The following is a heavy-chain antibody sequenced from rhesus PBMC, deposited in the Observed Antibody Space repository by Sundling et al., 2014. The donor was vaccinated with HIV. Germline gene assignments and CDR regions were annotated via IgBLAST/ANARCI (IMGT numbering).Heavy chain of an antibody. CDR3: ARTGPWTGYYSFDS. J-gene: IGHJ4*01. Sequence: QVQLQESGPGLVKPSETLSLTCAVSGGSFTGYYWGWIRQPPGKGLEWIGYIHGTGGSTSYNPSLKSRVTLSVDTSKNQLSLKLSSVTAADTAVYYCARTGPWTGYYSFDSWGQGILVTVSS. D-gene: IGHD3-3*01. V-gene: IGHV4-169*01. CDR2: IHGTGGST. CDR1: GGSFTGYY.